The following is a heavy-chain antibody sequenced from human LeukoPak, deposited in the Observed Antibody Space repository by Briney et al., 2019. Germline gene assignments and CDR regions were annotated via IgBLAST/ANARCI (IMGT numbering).Heavy chain of an antibody. CDR3: ARVHGYDSKKFDY. J-gene: IGHJ4*02. V-gene: IGHV3-7*01. CDR2: IKQDGSEK. Sequence: GGSLRLSCAASGFTFSSYWMSWVRQAPGKGLEWVANIKQDGSEKYYVDSVKGRFTISRDNAKNSLYLQMNSLRAEDTAVYYCARVHGYDSKKFDYWGQGTLVTVSS. CDR1: GFTFSSYW. D-gene: IGHD5-12*01.